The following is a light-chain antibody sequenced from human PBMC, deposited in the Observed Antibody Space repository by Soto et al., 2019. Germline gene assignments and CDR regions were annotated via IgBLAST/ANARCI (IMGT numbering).Light chain of an antibody. Sequence: QSALTQPASVSGSPGQSITISCTGTSSDVGGYNYVSWYQQHPGEAPKLMIYEVSNRPSGVSNRFSGSKSGNAASLTISGLQAEDEADYYCSSYTSSSTPWVFGTGTKVTVL. CDR3: SSYTSSSTPWV. J-gene: IGLJ1*01. CDR2: EVS. V-gene: IGLV2-14*01. CDR1: SSDVGGYNY.